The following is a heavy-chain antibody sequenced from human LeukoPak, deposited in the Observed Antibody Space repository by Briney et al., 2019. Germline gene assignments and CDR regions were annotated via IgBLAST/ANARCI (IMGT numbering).Heavy chain of an antibody. J-gene: IGHJ4*02. CDR3: ARVSPGALDY. CDR2: IYHSGST. D-gene: IGHD2-8*02. CDR1: GGSISSGGFY. V-gene: IGHV4-30-2*01. Sequence: ASETLSLTCTVSGGSISSGGFYWSWIRQPPGKGLEWIGYIYHSGSTYYNPSLKSRVTISVDRSKNQFSLKLSSVTAADTAVYYCARVSPGALDYWGQGTLVTVSS.